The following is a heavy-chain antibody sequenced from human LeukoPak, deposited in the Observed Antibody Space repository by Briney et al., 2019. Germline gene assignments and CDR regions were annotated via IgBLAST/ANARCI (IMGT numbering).Heavy chain of an antibody. CDR3: AREAGYYDSIGFFPRLDY. Sequence: PGRSLRLSCAASGFTFSSYGMHWVRQAPGKGLEWVAVIWYDGSNKYYADSVKGRFTISRDNSKNTLYLQMNSLRAEDTAVYYCAREAGYYDSIGFFPRLDYWGQGTLVTVSS. CDR1: GFTFSSYG. V-gene: IGHV3-33*01. D-gene: IGHD3-22*01. J-gene: IGHJ4*02. CDR2: IWYDGSNK.